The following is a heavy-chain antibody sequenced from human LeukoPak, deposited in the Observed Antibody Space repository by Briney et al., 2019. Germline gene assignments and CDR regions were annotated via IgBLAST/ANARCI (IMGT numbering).Heavy chain of an antibody. CDR3: ARHRNGGNFGFVY. Sequence: SETLSLTCTVSGGSISSGSYYWSWIRQPAGKGLEWIGRIYTSGSTNYNPSLKSRVTISVDTSKNQFSLRLSSVTAADTAVYFCARHRNGGNFGFVYWGQGTLVTVSS. J-gene: IGHJ4*02. V-gene: IGHV4-61*02. CDR2: IYTSGST. D-gene: IGHD4-23*01. CDR1: GGSISSGSYY.